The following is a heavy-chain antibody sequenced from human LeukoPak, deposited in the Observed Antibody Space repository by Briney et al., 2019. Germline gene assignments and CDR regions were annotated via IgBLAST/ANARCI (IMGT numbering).Heavy chain of an antibody. V-gene: IGHV4-39*01. CDR3: ARQEYSYGYSFDY. Sequence: SETLSLTCTVSGGSISSSSYYWGWIRQPPGKGLEWIGSIYYSGSTYYNPSLKSRVTISVDTSKNQFSLKLSSVTAADTAVYYCARQEYSYGYSFDYWGQGTLVTVSS. CDR2: IYYSGST. CDR1: GGSISSSSYY. J-gene: IGHJ4*02. D-gene: IGHD5-18*01.